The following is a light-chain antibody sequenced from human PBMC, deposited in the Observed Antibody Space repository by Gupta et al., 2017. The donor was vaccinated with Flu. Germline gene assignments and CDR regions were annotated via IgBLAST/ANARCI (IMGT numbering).Light chain of an antibody. V-gene: IGKV3-11*01. J-gene: IGKJ2*01. CDR1: QSVGTY. CDR2: DAS. CDR3: QNRSNWPPYT. Sequence: EIVLTQSPGTLSLSPGERATLSCRASQSVGTYLAWYQQKPGQTPRLLIYDASHRATGIPARFSGSGYGTGFTLTISIRELEDFAVYYCQNRSNWPPYTFGQGTRLEI.